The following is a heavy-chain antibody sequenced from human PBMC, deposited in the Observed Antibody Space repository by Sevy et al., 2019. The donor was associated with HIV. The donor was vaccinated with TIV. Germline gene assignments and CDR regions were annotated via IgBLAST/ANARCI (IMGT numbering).Heavy chain of an antibody. D-gene: IGHD4-17*01. CDR3: ARATVTTGGAFDI. CDR1: GYTFTGYY. V-gene: IGHV1-2*04. Sequence: ASVKVSCKASGYTFTGYYMHWVRQAPGQGLEWMGWINPNSGGTNYAQKFQGWVTMTGDTSISTAYMELSRLRSDDTAVYYCARATVTTGGAFDIWGQGTMVTVSS. J-gene: IGHJ3*02. CDR2: INPNSGGT.